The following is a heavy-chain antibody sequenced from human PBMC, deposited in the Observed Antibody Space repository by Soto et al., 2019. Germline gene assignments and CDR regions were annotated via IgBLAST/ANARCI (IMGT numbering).Heavy chain of an antibody. CDR3: ARESGVAGDWNGMDV. J-gene: IGHJ6*02. CDR1: GYSFTSYW. CDR2: IYPGDSDT. Sequence: GESLKISCKGSGYSFTSYWIGWVRQIPWKGLEWMGIIYPGDSDTRYSPSFQGQVTISADKSISTAYLQWSSLKASDTAMYYCARESGVAGDWNGMDVWGQGTTVTVSS. V-gene: IGHV5-51*01. D-gene: IGHD6-19*01.